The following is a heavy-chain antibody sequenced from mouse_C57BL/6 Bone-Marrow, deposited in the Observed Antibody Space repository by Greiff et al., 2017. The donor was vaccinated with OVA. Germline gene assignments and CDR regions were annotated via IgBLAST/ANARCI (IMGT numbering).Heavy chain of an antibody. J-gene: IGHJ2*01. D-gene: IGHD1-1*01. CDR2: ISSGSSTI. Sequence: EVKLMESGGGLVKPGGSLKLSCAASGFTFSDYGMHWVRQAPEKGLEWVAYISSGSSTIYYADTVKGRFTISRDNAKNTLFLQMTSLRSEDTAMYYCARTKFYGSSYDYWGQGTTLTVSS. V-gene: IGHV5-17*01. CDR1: GFTFSDYG. CDR3: ARTKFYGSSYDY.